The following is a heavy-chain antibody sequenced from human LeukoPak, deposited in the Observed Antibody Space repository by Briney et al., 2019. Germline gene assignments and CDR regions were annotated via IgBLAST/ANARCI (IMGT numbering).Heavy chain of an antibody. D-gene: IGHD2-15*01. CDR1: GFTFSSYA. V-gene: IGHV3-23*01. CDR3: AAGRTVGYGSGGSCYSLGMDV. J-gene: IGHJ6*02. Sequence: GGSLRLSCAASGFTFSSYAMSWVRQAPGKGLEWVSAISGSGGSTYYADSVKGRFTISRDNSKNTLYLQMNSLRAEDTAVYYCAAGRTVGYGSGGSCYSLGMDVWGQGTTVTVSS. CDR2: ISGSGGST.